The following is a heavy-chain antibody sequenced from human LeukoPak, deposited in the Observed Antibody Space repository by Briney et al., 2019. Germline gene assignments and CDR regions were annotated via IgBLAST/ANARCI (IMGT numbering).Heavy chain of an antibody. CDR1: GFTFSSYW. J-gene: IGHJ5*02. V-gene: IGHV3-7*01. CDR3: ARDDCSSISCYHNWFDP. CDR2: IKQDGSEK. D-gene: IGHD2-2*01. Sequence: GGSLRLSCAASGFTFSSYWMSWVRQAPGKGLEWVANIKQDGSEKYYVDSVKGRFTISGDNAKNSLYLQMNSLRAEDTAVYHCARDDCSSISCYHNWFDPWGQGTLVTVSS.